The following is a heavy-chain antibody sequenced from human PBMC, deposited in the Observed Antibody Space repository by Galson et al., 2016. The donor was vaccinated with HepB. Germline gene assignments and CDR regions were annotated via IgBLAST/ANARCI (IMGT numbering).Heavy chain of an antibody. CDR2: ISYGGTA. V-gene: IGHV4-59*02. Sequence: LSLTCTVSGVPVRTFYWSWVRHPPGKGLEWLGYISYGGTADYNPSLKSRVTISMDKSKNQVSLKLNSTTAADTAVYYCARNDVLQVFHGMDVWGPGTTVTVSS. D-gene: IGHD4-11*01. CDR1: GVPVRTFY. J-gene: IGHJ6*02. CDR3: ARNDVLQVFHGMDV.